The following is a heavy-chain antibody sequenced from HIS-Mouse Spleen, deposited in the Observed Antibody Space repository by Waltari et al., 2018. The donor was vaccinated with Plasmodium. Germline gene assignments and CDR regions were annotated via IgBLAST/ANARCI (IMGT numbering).Heavy chain of an antibody. Sequence: EVQLVESGGGLIQPGGSLRLSCAASGFTVSSNYMSWVRKGPGKGWEWCSVIYSSCSTSDADSGKGRFTISRDNSKNTLYLQMNSMRAEDTAVYYCARGMKSSSSAFDIWGQGTMVTVSS. CDR1: GFTVSSNY. J-gene: IGHJ3*02. V-gene: IGHV3-53*01. CDR2: IYSSCST. D-gene: IGHD6-6*01. CDR3: ARGMKSSSSAFDI.